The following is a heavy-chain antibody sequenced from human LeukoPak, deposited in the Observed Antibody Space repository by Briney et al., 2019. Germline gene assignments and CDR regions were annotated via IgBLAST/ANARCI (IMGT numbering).Heavy chain of an antibody. J-gene: IGHJ4*02. CDR3: AKEPYGSGSFFDY. D-gene: IGHD3-10*01. CDR2: ISYDGSNK. V-gene: IGHV3-30*18. CDR1: GFTFSSYG. Sequence: GRSLRLSCAASGFTFSSYGMHWVRQAPGKGLEWVAVISYDGSNKYYADSVKGRFTISRDNSKNTLYLQMSSLRPEDTAVYYCAKEPYGSGSFFDYWGQGTLVTVSS.